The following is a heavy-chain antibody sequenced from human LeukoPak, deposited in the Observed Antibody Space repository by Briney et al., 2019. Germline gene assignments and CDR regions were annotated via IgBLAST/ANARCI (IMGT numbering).Heavy chain of an antibody. J-gene: IGHJ4*02. Sequence: PGGSLRLSCAASGFTFSSYGMHWVRQAPGKGLEWVAVISYDGSNKYYADSVKGRFTISRDNSKNTLCLQMNSLRAEDTAVYYCASPFYGDSGSPDYWGQGTLVTVSS. D-gene: IGHD4-17*01. CDR1: GFTFSSYG. V-gene: IGHV3-30*03. CDR3: ASPFYGDSGSPDY. CDR2: ISYDGSNK.